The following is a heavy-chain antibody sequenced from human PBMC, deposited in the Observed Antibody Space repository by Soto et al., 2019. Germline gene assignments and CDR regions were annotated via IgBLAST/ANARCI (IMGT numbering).Heavy chain of an antibody. Sequence: ASVKVSCKASGYTFTSYAMHWVRQAPGQRLEWMGWINAGNGNTKYSQKFQGRVTITRDTSASTAYMELSSLRSEDTAVYYCARDFKYSSGWYPSVERWGQGTLVTVPQ. J-gene: IGHJ4*02. CDR1: GYTFTSYA. D-gene: IGHD6-19*01. CDR3: ARDFKYSSGWYPSVER. V-gene: IGHV1-3*01. CDR2: INAGNGNT.